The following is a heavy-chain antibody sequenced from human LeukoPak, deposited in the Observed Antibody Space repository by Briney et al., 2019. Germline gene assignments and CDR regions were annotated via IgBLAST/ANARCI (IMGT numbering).Heavy chain of an antibody. CDR2: ISGSGGST. D-gene: IGHD4-11*01. CDR1: GFTFSSYA. V-gene: IGHV3-23*01. J-gene: IGHJ4*02. CDR3: AEGNSNYWGTANDY. Sequence: GGSLRLSCAASGFTFSSYAMSWVRQAPGKGLEWVSAISGSGGSTYYADSVKGRFTISRDNSKNTLYLQMNSLRAEDTAVYYCAEGNSNYWGTANDYWGQGTLVTVSS.